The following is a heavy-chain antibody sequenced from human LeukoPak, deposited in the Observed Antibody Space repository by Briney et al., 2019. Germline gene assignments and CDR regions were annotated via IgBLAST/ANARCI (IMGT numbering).Heavy chain of an antibody. D-gene: IGHD3-22*01. J-gene: IGHJ3*02. CDR3: ARDTYYYDSSGYYYDDAFDI. Sequence: GGSLRLSCAASGFTFSSYGMHWVRQAPGKGLEWVAFIRYDGSNKYYADSVKGRFTISRDNSKNTLYLQMNSLRAEDTAVYYCARDTYYYDSSGYYYDDAFDIWGQGTMVTVSS. V-gene: IGHV3-30*02. CDR2: IRYDGSNK. CDR1: GFTFSSYG.